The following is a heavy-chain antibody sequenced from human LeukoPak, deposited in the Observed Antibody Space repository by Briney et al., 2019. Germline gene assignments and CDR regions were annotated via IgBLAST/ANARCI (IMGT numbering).Heavy chain of an antibody. Sequence: SETLSLTCTASGFSISRGAYYWGWLRQHPGKGLEWIGYIHYSGSNYYSPSLKSRVTISVDTSKNQFSLNLSSVTAADTAVYYCARAPDPNFYDRSGFDYWGQGTPITVSS. CDR1: GFSISRGAYY. J-gene: IGHJ4*02. D-gene: IGHD3-22*01. V-gene: IGHV4-31*03. CDR3: ARAPDPNFYDRSGFDY. CDR2: IHYSGSN.